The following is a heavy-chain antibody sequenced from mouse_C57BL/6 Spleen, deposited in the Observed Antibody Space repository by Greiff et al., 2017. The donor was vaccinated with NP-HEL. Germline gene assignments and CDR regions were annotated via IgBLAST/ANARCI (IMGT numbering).Heavy chain of an antibody. Sequence: EVKLVESGGGLVKPGGSLKLSCAASGFTFSDYGMHWVRQAPEKGLEWVAYISSGSSTNYYADTVKGRFTISRDNAKNTLFLQMTSLRSEDTAMYYCARPGYYVFYAMDYWGQGTSVTVSS. V-gene: IGHV5-17*01. CDR3: ARPGYYVFYAMDY. CDR1: GFTFSDYG. J-gene: IGHJ4*01. D-gene: IGHD2-3*01. CDR2: ISSGSSTN.